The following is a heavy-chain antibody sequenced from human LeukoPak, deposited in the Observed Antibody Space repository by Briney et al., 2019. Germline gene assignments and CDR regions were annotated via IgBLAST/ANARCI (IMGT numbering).Heavy chain of an antibody. Sequence: PSETLSLTCAVYGGSFSDYYMSWIRQAPGKGLEWVSYISSSGSTIYYADSVKGRFTISRDNAKNSLYLQMNSLRAEDTAVYYCARDRGYYYDSSGYPHWGQGTLVTVSS. D-gene: IGHD3-22*01. CDR3: ARDRGYYYDSSGYPH. CDR2: ISSSGSTI. CDR1: GGSFSDYY. V-gene: IGHV3-11*01. J-gene: IGHJ1*01.